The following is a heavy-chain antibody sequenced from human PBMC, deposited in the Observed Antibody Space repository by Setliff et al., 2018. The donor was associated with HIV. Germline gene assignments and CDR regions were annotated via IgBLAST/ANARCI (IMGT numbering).Heavy chain of an antibody. CDR1: GYTFRSYG. CDR3: ARGGQQWLPYYYYMDV. J-gene: IGHJ6*03. Sequence: ASVKVSCKASGYTFRSYGISWVRQAPGQGLEWVGWISPNSGDTDYIQKFQGRVTLTTDTSTNTAYMELRSLRPDDTAIYYCARGGQQWLPYYYYMDVWGEGTTVTVSS. V-gene: IGHV1-18*01. D-gene: IGHD6-19*01. CDR2: ISPNSGDT.